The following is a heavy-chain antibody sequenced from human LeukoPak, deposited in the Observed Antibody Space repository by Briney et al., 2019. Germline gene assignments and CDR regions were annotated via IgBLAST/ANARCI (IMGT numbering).Heavy chain of an antibody. CDR3: AKPYSSSSRNYYFDY. CDR1: RFTFSSYA. Sequence: GGSLRLSCAASRFTFSSYAMHWVRQAPGKGLEWVAFISCDGSNKYYADSVKGRFTISRDNSKNTLYLQMNSLRAEDTAVYYCAKPYSSSSRNYYFDYWGQGTLVTVSS. J-gene: IGHJ4*02. D-gene: IGHD6-6*01. V-gene: IGHV3-30*04. CDR2: ISCDGSNK.